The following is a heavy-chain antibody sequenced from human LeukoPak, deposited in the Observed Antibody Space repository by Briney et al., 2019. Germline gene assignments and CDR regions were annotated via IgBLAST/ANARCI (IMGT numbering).Heavy chain of an antibody. CDR3: AKTPKIRGVSNFDY. J-gene: IGHJ4*02. Sequence: WGSLRLSCAASGFTFSSYAMSWVRQAPGKGLEWVSGISGSGGSTYYADSVKGRFTISRDNSKNTVYLQMNSLRTEDTAVYYCAKTPKIRGVSNFDYWGQGTLVTVSS. D-gene: IGHD3-10*01. CDR1: GFTFSSYA. V-gene: IGHV3-23*01. CDR2: ISGSGGST.